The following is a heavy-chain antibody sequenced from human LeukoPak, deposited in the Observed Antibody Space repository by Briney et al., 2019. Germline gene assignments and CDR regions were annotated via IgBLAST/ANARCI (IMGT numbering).Heavy chain of an antibody. Sequence: ASVKVSCKASGGTFNSYAISWVRQAPGQGLEWMGGIIPVFGTAIYAQKFQGRVTITADKSTSTAYMELSSLRSEDTAVYYCAVRSGRGGSYSLYYYYYMDVWGKGTTVTVSS. CDR3: AVRSGRGGSYSLYYYYYMDV. CDR2: IIPVFGTA. V-gene: IGHV1-69*06. J-gene: IGHJ6*03. D-gene: IGHD1-26*01. CDR1: GGTFNSYA.